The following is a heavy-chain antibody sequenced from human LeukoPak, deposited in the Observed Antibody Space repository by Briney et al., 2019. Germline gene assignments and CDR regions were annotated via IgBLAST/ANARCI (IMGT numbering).Heavy chain of an antibody. J-gene: IGHJ2*01. CDR1: GGSISSYY. Sequence: SETLSLTCTVSGGSISSYYWSWIRQSAGKGLEWIGRIYSSGSTNYNPSLKSRVTMSVDTSKSQFSLKLSSVTAEDTAVYYCASDYGGSHWYFDLWGRGTLVTVSS. V-gene: IGHV4-4*07. CDR3: ASDYGGSHWYFDL. D-gene: IGHD4-23*01. CDR2: IYSSGST.